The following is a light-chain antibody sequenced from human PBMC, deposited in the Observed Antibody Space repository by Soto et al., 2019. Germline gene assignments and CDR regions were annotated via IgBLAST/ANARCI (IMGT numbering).Light chain of an antibody. CDR2: SNN. CDR1: SSNIGSNT. CDR3: AVWDDSLNGVV. J-gene: IGLJ2*01. V-gene: IGLV1-44*01. Sequence: QSVLTQPPSASGTPGQRVTISCSGSSSNIGSNTVNWYQQLPGTAPELFIYSNNQRPSGVPDRFSGSKSGTSASLAISGLQSEDEADYYCAVWDDSLNGVVFGGGTKLTVL.